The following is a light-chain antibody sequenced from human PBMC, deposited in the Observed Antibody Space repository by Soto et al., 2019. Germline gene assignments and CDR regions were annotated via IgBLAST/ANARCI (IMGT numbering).Light chain of an antibody. CDR3: CSYTSTYV. V-gene: IGLV2-23*01. CDR2: GGS. CDR1: GSDVXS. J-gene: IGLJ1*01. Sequence: QSALTQPASVSGSPGQSITISCTGTGSDVXSVXXXXHPPXKXXXXXXYGGSDRPSGVSNRFSGSKSDNTASLKISGLQAEDEADYYCCSYTSTYVFGIGTKVTVL.